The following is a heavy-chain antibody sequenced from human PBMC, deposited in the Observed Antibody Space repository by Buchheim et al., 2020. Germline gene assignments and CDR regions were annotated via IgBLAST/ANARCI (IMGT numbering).Heavy chain of an antibody. CDR2: INSDGSST. Sequence: EVQLVESGGGLVQPGRSLRLSCAASGFTFSSYWMHWVRQAPGKGLLCVSRINSDGSSTSYADSVKGRFTISRDNATNTLYLQMNSLRAEETAVYYCARVAYYDFWSGYWPEYSYYGMDVWGQGT. D-gene: IGHD3-3*01. V-gene: IGHV3-74*01. CDR3: ARVAYYDFWSGYWPEYSYYGMDV. J-gene: IGHJ6*02. CDR1: GFTFSSYW.